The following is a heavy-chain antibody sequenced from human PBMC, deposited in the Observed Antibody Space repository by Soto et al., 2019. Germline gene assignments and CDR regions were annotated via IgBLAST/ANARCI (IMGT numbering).Heavy chain of an antibody. CDR3: ARDGGGYFDRLYALNI. CDR2: IYYDDGTT. J-gene: IGHJ3*02. D-gene: IGHD3-9*01. V-gene: IGHV4-31*03. Sequence: QVQLQESGPGLVKPSQTLSLTCTVSGASINSGGYFWSWVRQHPGKGLEWIGNIYYDDGTTYYNPSLKSRITISLDTSKNELSLKLNSVTAADTAVYYCARDGGGYFDRLYALNIWGQGTMVTVSS. CDR1: GASINSGGYF.